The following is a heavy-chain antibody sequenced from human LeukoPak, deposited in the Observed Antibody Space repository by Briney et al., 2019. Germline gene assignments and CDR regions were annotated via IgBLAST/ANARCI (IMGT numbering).Heavy chain of an antibody. J-gene: IGHJ3*02. CDR1: GFTFSSYS. CDR2: ISSSSSYI. D-gene: IGHD4-17*01. V-gene: IGHV3-21*01. CDR3: ARGGRHDYGDYGLRLDAFDI. Sequence: GGSLRLSCAASGFTFSSYSMNWVRQAPGKGLEWVSSISSSSSYIYYADSVKGRFTISRDNAKNSLYLQMNSLRAEDTAVYYCARGGRHDYGDYGLRLDAFDIWGQGTMVTVSS.